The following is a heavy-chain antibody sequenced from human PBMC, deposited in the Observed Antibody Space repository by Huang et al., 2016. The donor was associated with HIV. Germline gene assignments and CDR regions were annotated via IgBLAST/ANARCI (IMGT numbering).Heavy chain of an antibody. CDR2: LYYTGKR. J-gene: IGHJ2*01. D-gene: IGHD3-3*01. CDR1: GGSINTGRSY. V-gene: IGHV4-39*01. Sequence: QMRFQESGPGLVKPSGTLSLTCNVSGGSINTGRSYWGWIRQPPGKGLEWVGSLYYTGKRHYDPSLKGRLTRSADTSKNQFSLNLSSVTAADTAIYYCARNHDFWRGRMFAISYFDVWGRGTLVTVAS. CDR3: ARNHDFWRGRMFAISYFDV.